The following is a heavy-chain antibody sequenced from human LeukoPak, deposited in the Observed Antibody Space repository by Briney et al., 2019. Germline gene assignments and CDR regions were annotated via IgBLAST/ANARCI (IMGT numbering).Heavy chain of an antibody. Sequence: GGSLRLSCAASGFTVSSNYMSWVRQAPGRGLEWVSVIYSGGSTYHADSVKGRFTISRDNSKNTVYLQMNSLRAEDTAVYYCARAPYDRMDVWGKGTTVTVSS. CDR1: GFTVSSNY. J-gene: IGHJ6*04. CDR2: IYSGGST. D-gene: IGHD3-9*01. CDR3: ARAPYDRMDV. V-gene: IGHV3-53*01.